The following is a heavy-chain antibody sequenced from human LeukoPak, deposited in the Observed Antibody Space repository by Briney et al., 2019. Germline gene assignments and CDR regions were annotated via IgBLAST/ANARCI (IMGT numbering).Heavy chain of an antibody. Sequence: QPGRSLRLSCAASGFTFDDYAMHWVRQAPGKGLEWVSGISWNSGSIGYADSVKGRFTISRDNAKNSLYLQMNSLRAEDTAVYYCAREGVGATTPVLYYFDYWGQGTLVTVSS. D-gene: IGHD1-26*01. V-gene: IGHV3-9*01. CDR2: ISWNSGSI. J-gene: IGHJ4*02. CDR1: GFTFDDYA. CDR3: AREGVGATTPVLYYFDY.